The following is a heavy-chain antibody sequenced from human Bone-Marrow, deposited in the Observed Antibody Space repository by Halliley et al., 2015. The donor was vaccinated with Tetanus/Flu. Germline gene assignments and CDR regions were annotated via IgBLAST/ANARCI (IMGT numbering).Heavy chain of an antibody. D-gene: IGHD6-19*01. J-gene: IGHJ5*02. Sequence: LGWVANIRQNGNEKNYLDSVNGRFTISRDNSKNCLYLQMDRLRAEDTAQYYCTGSTGWSGERGAWGQGTLVIVSS. CDR2: IRQNGNEK. CDR3: TGSTGWSGERGA. V-gene: IGHV3-7*04.